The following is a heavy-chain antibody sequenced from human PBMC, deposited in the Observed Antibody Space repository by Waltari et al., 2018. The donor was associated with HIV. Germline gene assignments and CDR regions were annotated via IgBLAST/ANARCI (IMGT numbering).Heavy chain of an antibody. D-gene: IGHD3-16*01. CDR3: ARDLGGYWYFDL. CDR1: GFTFSSYA. V-gene: IGHV3-23*01. Sequence: EVQLLESGGGLLQPGGSLRLSCAASGFTFSSYAMRWVRQAPEKGLEWVSAISAGGVSTYYADSVKGRFTISRDNSKNTVYLQMNSLRGEDTAVYYCARDLGGYWYFDLWGRGTLVTVSS. J-gene: IGHJ2*01. CDR2: ISAGGVST.